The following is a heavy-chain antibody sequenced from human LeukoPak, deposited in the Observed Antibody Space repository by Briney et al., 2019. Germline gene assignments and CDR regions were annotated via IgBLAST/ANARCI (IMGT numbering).Heavy chain of an antibody. CDR2: INPNSGGT. V-gene: IGHV1-2*02. J-gene: IGHJ4*02. CDR3: ARQWDYYDSSGYLFDY. D-gene: IGHD3-22*01. CDR1: GYTFTGYC. Sequence: ASVKVSCKASGYTFTGYCMHWVRQAPGQGLEWMGWINPNSGGTNYAQKFQGRVTMTRDTSISTAYMELSRLRSDDTAVYYCARQWDYYDSSGYLFDYWGQGTLVTVSS.